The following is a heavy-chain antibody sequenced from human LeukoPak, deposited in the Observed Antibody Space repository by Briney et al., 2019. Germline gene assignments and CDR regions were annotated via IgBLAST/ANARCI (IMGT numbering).Heavy chain of an antibody. J-gene: IGHJ4*02. V-gene: IGHV3-30-3*01. Sequence: GGSLSHSCAASGFTFSSYTMHWVRQAPGKGLEWVAVISYDGTNKYYAESVKGRFTISRDNSKNTVNLQMNSLRAEDTAVYYCARGDSGTSDCDYWGQGTLVTVSS. D-gene: IGHD1-26*01. CDR1: GFTFSSYT. CDR2: ISYDGTNK. CDR3: ARGDSGTSDCDY.